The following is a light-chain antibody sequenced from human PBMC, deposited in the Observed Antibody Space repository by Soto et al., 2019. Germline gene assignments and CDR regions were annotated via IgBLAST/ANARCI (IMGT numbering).Light chain of an antibody. V-gene: IGKV1-5*01. Sequence: DIQMTQSPSPLSASVGDRVTITCRASHSISSWLAWYRQKPGKAPEVLIYDASRLQSGVPSRFSGSESGTEITLTISGLQPDDFATYYGQQYSSPTTFGQGTKVEIK. CDR3: QQYSSPTT. CDR1: HSISSW. J-gene: IGKJ1*01. CDR2: DAS.